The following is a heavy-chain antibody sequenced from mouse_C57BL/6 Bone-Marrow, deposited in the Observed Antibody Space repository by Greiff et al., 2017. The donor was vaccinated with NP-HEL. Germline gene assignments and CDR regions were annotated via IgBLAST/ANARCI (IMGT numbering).Heavy chain of an antibody. CDR1: GFTFTDYY. D-gene: IGHD2-1*01. Sequence: EVKLMESGGGLVQPGGSLSLSCAASGFTFTDYYMSWVRQPPGKALEWLGFIRNKANGYTTDYSASVKGRFTISRDNSQSILYLQMNALRAEDSATYYCASNYDFAYWGQGTLVTVSA. V-gene: IGHV7-3*01. CDR3: ASNYDFAY. CDR2: IRNKANGYTT. J-gene: IGHJ3*01.